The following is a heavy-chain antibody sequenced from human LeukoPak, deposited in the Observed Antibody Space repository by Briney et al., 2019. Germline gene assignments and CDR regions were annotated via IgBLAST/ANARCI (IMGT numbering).Heavy chain of an antibody. CDR2: IWYDGSNK. Sequence: PGGSLRVSCVASGFTFSSYGMHGVRQAPGKGVGWVAVIWYDGSNKYNADSLKGGFTISRDNSKTTLYLQMNSLRAEDTAVYYCARGYCTNGVCYETFDYWGQGTLVTVSS. CDR1: GFTFSSYG. V-gene: IGHV3-33*01. CDR3: ARGYCTNGVCYETFDY. D-gene: IGHD2-8*01. J-gene: IGHJ4*02.